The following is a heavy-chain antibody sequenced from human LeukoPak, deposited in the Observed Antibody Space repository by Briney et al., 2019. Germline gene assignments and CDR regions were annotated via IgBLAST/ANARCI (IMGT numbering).Heavy chain of an antibody. Sequence: GGSLSLSCAASGFNFISYSMNWVRQAPGKGLEGVSSISNSSPNIYYADSVKGRFTISRDSAKDSLFLQMNSLRAEDTAVYYCARALHDSSGYYFDYWGQGTLVTVSS. V-gene: IGHV3-21*01. J-gene: IGHJ4*02. CDR3: ARALHDSSGYYFDY. CDR2: ISNSSPNI. D-gene: IGHD3-22*01. CDR1: GFNFISYS.